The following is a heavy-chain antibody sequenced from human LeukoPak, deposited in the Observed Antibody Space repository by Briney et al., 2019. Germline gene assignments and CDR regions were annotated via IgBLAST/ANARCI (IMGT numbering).Heavy chain of an antibody. D-gene: IGHD1-20*01. CDR3: ARFTQDNWNP. J-gene: IGHJ5*02. V-gene: IGHV3-7*01. CDR1: GFTFSGHW. Sequence: PGGSLRLSCAASGFTFSGHWMTWVRQAPGKGLEWVANIKSDGSESYYVDSVKGRFTVARDNAENSLYLQMNNLRAEDTAVYYCARFTQDNWNPWGRGTVVAVSS. CDR2: IKSDGSES.